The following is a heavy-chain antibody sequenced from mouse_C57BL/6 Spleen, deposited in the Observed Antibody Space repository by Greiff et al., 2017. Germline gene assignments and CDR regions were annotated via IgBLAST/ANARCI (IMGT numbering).Heavy chain of an antibody. CDR3: ARRASKLRDGTWFAY. J-gene: IGHJ3*01. V-gene: IGHV1-9*01. Sequence: VQLQQSGAELMKPGASVKLSCKATGYTFTGYWIEWVKQRPGHGLEWIGEILPGSGSINYNEKFKGKATFTADTSSNTAYMQLSSLTTEDSAIYYCARRASKLRDGTWFAYWGQGTLVTVSA. D-gene: IGHD1-1*01. CDR1: GYTFTGYW. CDR2: ILPGSGSI.